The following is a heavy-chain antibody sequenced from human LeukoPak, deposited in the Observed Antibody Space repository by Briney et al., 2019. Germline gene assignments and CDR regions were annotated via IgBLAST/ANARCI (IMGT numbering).Heavy chain of an antibody. D-gene: IGHD3-22*01. V-gene: IGHV3-74*01. CDR1: GFTFSRYW. J-gene: IGHJ4*02. Sequence: PGGSLRLSCAASGFTFSRYWIHWVRQAPGKGLEWVSRINPDGSTTTYADSVKGRFTISRDNAKNTVYLQMNSLRGEDTAVYYCATERYYDSSGYYYYWGQGTLVTVSS. CDR2: INPDGSTT. CDR3: ATERYYDSSGYYYY.